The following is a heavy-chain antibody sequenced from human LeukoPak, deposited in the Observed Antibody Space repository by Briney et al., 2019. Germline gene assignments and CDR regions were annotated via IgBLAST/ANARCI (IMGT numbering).Heavy chain of an antibody. D-gene: IGHD3-3*01. CDR2: ISADNGNT. J-gene: IGHJ4*02. CDR1: GYTFTRYG. V-gene: IGHV1-18*01. CDR3: ARVMILDWFRLDY. Sequence: ASVKVSCKTSGYTFTRYGISWVRQAPGQGLEWMGWISADNGNTDYAQNLQGRVTMTADTSTRTAYMELRSLRSDDTAVYFCARVMILDWFRLDYWGPGTLVTVSS.